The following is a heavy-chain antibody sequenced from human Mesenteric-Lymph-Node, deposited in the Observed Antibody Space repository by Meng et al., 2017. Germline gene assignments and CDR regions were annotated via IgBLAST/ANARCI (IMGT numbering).Heavy chain of an antibody. CDR3: VRGYDALTGYYRDFDY. J-gene: IGHJ4*02. Sequence: GESLKISCAASGFTVSSNYMSWVRQAPGKGLEWVSVIYSGGSTYYADSVKGRFTISRDISKNTVDLDMSSLGAEDTAVYYCVRGYDALTGYYRDFDYWGQGTLVTVSS. D-gene: IGHD3-9*01. CDR1: GFTVSSNY. V-gene: IGHV3-53*05. CDR2: IYSGGST.